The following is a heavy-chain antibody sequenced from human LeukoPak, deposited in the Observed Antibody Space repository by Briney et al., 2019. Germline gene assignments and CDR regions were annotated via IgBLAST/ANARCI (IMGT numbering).Heavy chain of an antibody. D-gene: IGHD6-13*01. J-gene: IGHJ6*02. CDR3: AKYHSLARPYYYYGMDV. CDR2: ISYDGSNK. V-gene: IGHV3-30*18. Sequence: GGSLRLSCAASGFTFSSYGMHWVRQAPGKGLEWVAVISYDGSNKYYADTVKGRFTISRDNSKNTLYLQMNSLRAEDTAVYYCAKYHSLARPYYYYGMDVWGQGTTVTVSS. CDR1: GFTFSSYG.